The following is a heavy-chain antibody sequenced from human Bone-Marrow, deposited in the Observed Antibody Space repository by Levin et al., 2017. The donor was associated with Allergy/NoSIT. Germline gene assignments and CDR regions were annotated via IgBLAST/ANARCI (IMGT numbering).Heavy chain of an antibody. Sequence: GESLKISCAVSGLTFSNYWMTWVRQAPGKGLEWVANIKQDGSEKYYVDSVKGRFTISRDNARNSVYLQMNSLRVEDTAVYYCAGGQRASSWGQGTLVTVSS. J-gene: IGHJ5*02. CDR2: IKQDGSEK. CDR1: GLTFSNYW. V-gene: IGHV3-7*04. CDR3: AGGQRASS. D-gene: IGHD4/OR15-4a*01.